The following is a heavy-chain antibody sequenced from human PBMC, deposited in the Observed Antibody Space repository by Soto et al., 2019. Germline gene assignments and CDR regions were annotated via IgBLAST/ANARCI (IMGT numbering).Heavy chain of an antibody. CDR1: GYTFTGYY. CDR2: INPNSGGT. D-gene: IGHD3-16*02. V-gene: IGHV1-2*04. Sequence: ASVKVSCKASGYTFTGYYMHWVRQAPGQGLEWMGWINPNSGGTNYAQKFQGWVTMTRDTSISTAYMELSRLRSDDTAVYYCARQVGGELSLPLDYYGMDVWGQGTTVTVSS. CDR3: ARQVGGELSLPLDYYGMDV. J-gene: IGHJ6*02.